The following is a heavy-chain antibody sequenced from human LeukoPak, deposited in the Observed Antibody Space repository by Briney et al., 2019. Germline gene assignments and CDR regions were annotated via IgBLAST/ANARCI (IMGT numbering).Heavy chain of an antibody. V-gene: IGHV3-64*01. CDR2: ISSNGGST. CDR3: ARHVVGELSPYFDY. D-gene: IGHD3-10*01. Sequence: GGSLRLSCAASGFTFSSYAMHWVRQAPGKELEYVSAISSNGGSTYYANSVKGRFTISRDNSKNTLYLQMGSLRAEDMAVYYCARHVVGELSPYFDYWGQGTLVTVSS. CDR1: GFTFSSYA. J-gene: IGHJ4*02.